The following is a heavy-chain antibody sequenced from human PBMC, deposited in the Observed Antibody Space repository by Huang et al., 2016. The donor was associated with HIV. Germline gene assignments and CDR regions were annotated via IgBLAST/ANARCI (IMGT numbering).Heavy chain of an antibody. D-gene: IGHD2-15*01. CDR2: IYTSGST. J-gene: IGHJ3*02. CDR1: GASISRGSYY. CDR3: ATWPPGSQMRAFDI. Sequence: VQLQESGPGLVKPSQTLSLTCTVSGASISRGSYYWTWIRQPAGKGLGWIGHIYTSGSTNYNPSLKSRVTISIDTSKNHFSLRLNSVTAADTAVYYCATWPPGSQMRAFDIWGPGTMITVSS. V-gene: IGHV4-61*09.